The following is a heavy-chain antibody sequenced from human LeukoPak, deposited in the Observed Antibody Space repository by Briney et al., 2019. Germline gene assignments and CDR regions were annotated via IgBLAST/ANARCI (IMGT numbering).Heavy chain of an antibody. CDR3: AKDLNPRDYYDTSGQEFFDY. V-gene: IGHV3-23*01. CDR1: GFTFSNYA. CDR2: ISGSGDNT. J-gene: IGHJ4*02. Sequence: GRSLRLSCAASGFTFSNYAMSWVRQAPGKGLEWVSAISGSGDNTYYADSVKGRFTISRDNSKNTLYLQMNSLRAEDTAVYYCAKDLNPRDYYDTSGQEFFDYWGQGTLVTVSS. D-gene: IGHD3-22*01.